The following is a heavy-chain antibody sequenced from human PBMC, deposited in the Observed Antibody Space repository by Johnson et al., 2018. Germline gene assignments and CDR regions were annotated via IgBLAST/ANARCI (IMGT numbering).Heavy chain of an antibody. Sequence: QVQLVESGAEVKKXGASVKVSCKASGYTFTSYYMHWVRQAPGHGLEWMGIINPSVGSPSYAQKFQGRVTMTRDPSTSTVYMGLSTLRSEDAAVYYCAREPDYYDSSGYYPDAFDIWGQGTMVTVSS. CDR2: INPSVGSP. D-gene: IGHD3-22*01. V-gene: IGHV1-46*01. CDR1: GYTFTSYY. CDR3: AREPDYYDSSGYYPDAFDI. J-gene: IGHJ3*02.